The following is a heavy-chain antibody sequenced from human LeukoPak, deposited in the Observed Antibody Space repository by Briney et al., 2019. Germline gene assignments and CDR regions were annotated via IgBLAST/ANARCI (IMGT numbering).Heavy chain of an antibody. D-gene: IGHD3-10*01. CDR3: ARRGGSGSYYKATDDY. J-gene: IGHJ4*02. V-gene: IGHV4-34*01. CDR1: GGSFSGYF. CDR2: INHSGST. Sequence: PSETLSLACAVYGGSFSGYFWSWIRQPPGKGLEWIGEINHSGSTNHNPSLKSRVTISVDTSKNQFSLKMSSVTAADTAVYYCARRGGSGSYYKATDDYWGQGTLVTVSS.